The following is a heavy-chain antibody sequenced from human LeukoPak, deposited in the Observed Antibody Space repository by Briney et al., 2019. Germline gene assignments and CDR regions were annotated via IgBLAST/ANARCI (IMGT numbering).Heavy chain of an antibody. CDR1: GFTFSSYA. Sequence: GGSLRLSCAASGFTFSSYAMSWVRQAPGKGLEWVSAISGSGGSTYYADSVKGRFTISRDNSKNTLYLQMNGLRAEDTAVYYCAKTFESYTYYYYYYGMDVWGQGTTVTVSS. D-gene: IGHD3-10*01. CDR2: ISGSGGST. J-gene: IGHJ6*02. CDR3: AKTFESYTYYYYYYGMDV. V-gene: IGHV3-23*01.